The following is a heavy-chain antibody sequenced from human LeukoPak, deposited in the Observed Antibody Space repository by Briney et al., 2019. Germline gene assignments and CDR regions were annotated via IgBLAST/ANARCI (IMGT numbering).Heavy chain of an antibody. J-gene: IGHJ4*02. V-gene: IGHV3-30-3*01. CDR3: ARDRGSPDVYFDY. CDR1: GFTFSSYA. D-gene: IGHD3-16*01. Sequence: GRSLRLSCAASGFTFSSYAMHWVRQAPGKGLEWVAVISYDGSNKYYADSVKGRFTISRDNSKNTLYLQMNSLRAEDTAVYYCARDRGSPDVYFDYWGQGTLVTVSS. CDR2: ISYDGSNK.